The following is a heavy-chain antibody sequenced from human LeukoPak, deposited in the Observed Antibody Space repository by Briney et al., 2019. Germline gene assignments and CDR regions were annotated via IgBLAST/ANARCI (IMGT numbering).Heavy chain of an antibody. CDR3: AREPYYYGSSGPLGY. CDR2: IIPILGIA. J-gene: IGHJ4*02. CDR1: GGTFISYA. D-gene: IGHD3-22*01. Sequence: ASVKVSCKASGGTFISYAISWVRQAPGQGLEWMGRIIPILGIANYAQKFQGRVTITADKSTSTAYMELSSLRSEDTAVYYCAREPYYYGSSGPLGYWGQGTLVTVSS. V-gene: IGHV1-69*04.